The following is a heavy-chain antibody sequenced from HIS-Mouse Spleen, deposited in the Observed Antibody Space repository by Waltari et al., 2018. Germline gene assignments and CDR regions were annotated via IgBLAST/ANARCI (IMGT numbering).Heavy chain of an antibody. CDR2: ISYDGSNK. Sequence: GRSLRLSCAASGFTFSSYGMHWVRQAPGKGLEWVAVISYDGSNKYYADSVKGRFTISRDNSKNTLYLQMNSLRAEDTAVYYCAKKPPPLPVRDAFDIWGQGTMVTVSS. J-gene: IGHJ3*02. D-gene: IGHD3-10*01. CDR3: AKKPPPLPVRDAFDI. V-gene: IGHV3-30*18. CDR1: GFTFSSYG.